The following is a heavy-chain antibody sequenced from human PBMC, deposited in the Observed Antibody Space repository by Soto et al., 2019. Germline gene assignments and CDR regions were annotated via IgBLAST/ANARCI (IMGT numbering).Heavy chain of an antibody. D-gene: IGHD2-15*01. Sequence: SVKVSCKASGGTFSIYAISCVLQSPLQGLEWMGGIIPIFGTANYAQKFQGRVTITADKSTTTAYMELSSLRSEDTAVYYCARDTPYCSVGSCLFDYWGQGTLVTVSS. V-gene: IGHV1-69*06. CDR3: ARDTPYCSVGSCLFDY. CDR2: IIPIFGTA. CDR1: GGTFSIYA. J-gene: IGHJ4*02.